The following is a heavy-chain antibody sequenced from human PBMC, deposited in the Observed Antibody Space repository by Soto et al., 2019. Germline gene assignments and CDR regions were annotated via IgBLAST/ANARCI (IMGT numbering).Heavy chain of an antibody. V-gene: IGHV1-46*01. J-gene: IGHJ6*02. Sequence: ASVKVSCKASGYTFTSYYMHWVRQAPGQGLEWMGIINPSGGSTNYAQKFQGRVTMTTDTSTSTAYMELSSLRSEDTAVYYCARETTYDIVVVPAATRGVWGQGTTVTVSS. D-gene: IGHD2-2*01. CDR3: ARETTYDIVVVPAATRGV. CDR2: INPSGGST. CDR1: GYTFTSYY.